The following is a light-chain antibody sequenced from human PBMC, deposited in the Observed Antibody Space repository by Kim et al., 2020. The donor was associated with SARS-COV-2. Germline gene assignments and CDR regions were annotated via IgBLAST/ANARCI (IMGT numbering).Light chain of an antibody. CDR1: QGLLLSNGFNY. CDR3: MQALQRGT. V-gene: IGKV2-28*01. Sequence: GESASISCMSSQGLLLSNGFNYLDCYLQRPGQSPQLLIYLGSNRASGVPDRFSGSVSGTDFTLKISRVEAEDAGVYYCMQALQRGTFGQGTKLEIK. CDR2: LGS. J-gene: IGKJ2*01.